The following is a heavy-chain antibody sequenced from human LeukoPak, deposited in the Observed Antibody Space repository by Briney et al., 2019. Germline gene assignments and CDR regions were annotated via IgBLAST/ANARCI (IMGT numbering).Heavy chain of an antibody. J-gene: IGHJ6*03. CDR2: ISAYNGNT. D-gene: IGHD3-10*01. CDR1: GYTFTSYG. CDR3: ARGMYYYGSGSYLRKSSFYYYMDV. V-gene: IGHV1-18*01. Sequence: ASVKVSCKASGYTFTSYGISWVRQAPGQGLEWMGWISAYNGNTNYAQKLQGRVTMTTDTSTSTAYMELRSLRSGDTAVYYCARGMYYYGSGSYLRKSSFYYYMDVWGKGTTVTVSS.